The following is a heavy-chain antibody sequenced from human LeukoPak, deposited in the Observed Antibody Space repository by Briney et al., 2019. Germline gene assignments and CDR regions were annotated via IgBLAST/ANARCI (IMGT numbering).Heavy chain of an antibody. CDR3: ALGGDRVVVPAAIQDYYYDMDV. V-gene: IGHV1-8*01. D-gene: IGHD2-2*02. CDR1: GYTFTSYD. CDR2: MNPNSGNT. Sequence: ASVKVSCKASGYTFTSYDINWVRQATGQGLEWMGWMNPNSGNTGYAQKFQGRVTMTRNTSISTAYMELSSLRSEDTAVYYCALGGDRVVVPAAIQDYYYDMDVWGQGTTVTVSS. J-gene: IGHJ6*02.